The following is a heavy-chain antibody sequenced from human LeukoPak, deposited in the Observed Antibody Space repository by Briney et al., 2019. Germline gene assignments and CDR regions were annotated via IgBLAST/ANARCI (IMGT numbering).Heavy chain of an antibody. CDR2: IKENGSEK. Sequence: PGGSLRLSCVASGFTFSSYWMSWVRQAPGKGLEWVANIKENGSEKYYVDSVKGRFTISRDNAKNSLYLQMNSLRAEDTAVYYCARDGSSFDYWGQGALVTVSS. V-gene: IGHV3-7*01. J-gene: IGHJ4*02. D-gene: IGHD2-15*01. CDR3: ARDGSSFDY. CDR1: GFTFSSYW.